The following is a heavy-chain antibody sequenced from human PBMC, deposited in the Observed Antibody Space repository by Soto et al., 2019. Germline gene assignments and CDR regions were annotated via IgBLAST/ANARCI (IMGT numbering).Heavy chain of an antibody. CDR2: IYWDDDK. CDR1: GFSFSTTGEA. CDR3: AHRRKEATNAFDI. Sequence: QITLKESGPTLVKPTQTLTLTCTFSGFSFSTTGEAVGWIRQPPGKALEWLALIYWDDDKRYSPSLNTRLTITKDTSKNQVVLTMTNMHPVDTATYYCAHRRKEATNAFDIWGQGTMVTVSS. J-gene: IGHJ3*02. V-gene: IGHV2-5*02.